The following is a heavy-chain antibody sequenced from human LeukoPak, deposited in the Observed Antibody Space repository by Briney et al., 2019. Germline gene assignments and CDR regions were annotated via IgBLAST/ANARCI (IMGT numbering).Heavy chain of an antibody. CDR2: INPKSGAT. D-gene: IGHD3-9*01. J-gene: IGHJ4*02. CDR3: ARADLLTGYYILDY. CDR1: GYTFTGYY. Sequence: GASVKVSCKASGYTFTGYYIHWVRQAPGQGLEWMGWINPKSGATNYAQKFQGRVTMTRDTSISTPYMELSRLRSDDTAMYYCARADLLTGYYILDYWGQGTLVTASS. V-gene: IGHV1-2*02.